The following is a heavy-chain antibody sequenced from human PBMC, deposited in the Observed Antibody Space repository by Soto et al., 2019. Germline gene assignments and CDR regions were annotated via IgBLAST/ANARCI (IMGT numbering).Heavy chain of an antibody. CDR3: VLESPAFYGMDV. V-gene: IGHV3-43*01. J-gene: IGHJ6*02. Sequence: GGSLRLSCAASGFTFDDYTMHWVRQAPGKGLEWVSLISWDGGSTYYADSVKGRFTISRDNSKNSLYLQMNSLRTEDTALYYCVLESPAFYGMDVWGQGTTVTVSS. CDR2: ISWDGGST. CDR1: GFTFDDYT. D-gene: IGHD3-3*01.